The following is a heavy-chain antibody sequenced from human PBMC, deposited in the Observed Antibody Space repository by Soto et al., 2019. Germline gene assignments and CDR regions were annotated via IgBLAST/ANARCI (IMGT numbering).Heavy chain of an antibody. CDR3: AHFDWFIDY. V-gene: IGHV3-23*01. CDR2: ISGSGAST. Sequence: EVQLLESGGGLVQPGGSLRLSCAASGFTFSSYDMSWVRQAPGKGLEWVSAISGSGASTYYADSVKGRFTISRDNSKNPLYLQTNSLRAEDTAVYYCAHFDWFIDYWGQGTLVTVSS. J-gene: IGHJ4*02. D-gene: IGHD3-9*01. CDR1: GFTFSSYD.